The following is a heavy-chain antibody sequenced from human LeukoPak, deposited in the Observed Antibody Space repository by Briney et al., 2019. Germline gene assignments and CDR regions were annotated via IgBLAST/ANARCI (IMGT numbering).Heavy chain of an antibody. CDR1: GFTVSSNS. Sequence: GGSLRLSCAASGFTVSSNSMNWVRQAPGKGLEWVSIIYSGGDTYYADSVKGRFTISRDNSKNTLYLQMNNLRADGTAVYYCTRGPGSTWYSDYWGQGTLVTVSS. CDR3: TRGPGSTWYSDY. CDR2: IYSGGDT. V-gene: IGHV3-66*02. D-gene: IGHD6-13*01. J-gene: IGHJ4*02.